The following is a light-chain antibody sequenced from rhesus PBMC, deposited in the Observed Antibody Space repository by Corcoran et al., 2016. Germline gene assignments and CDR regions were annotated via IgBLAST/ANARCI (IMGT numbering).Light chain of an antibody. CDR2: YAT. CDR3: QQYNDLVT. V-gene: IGKV1-25*01. Sequence: DIQMTQSPSSVSASVGDRVAITCRASQDIRTYLAWYQQKPGKTPRLLVYYATTLQSGVPSRVSGSGSGTEFTLTISGLQPEDFATYYCQQYNDLVTFGGGTKVEIK. CDR1: QDIRTY. J-gene: IGKJ4*01.